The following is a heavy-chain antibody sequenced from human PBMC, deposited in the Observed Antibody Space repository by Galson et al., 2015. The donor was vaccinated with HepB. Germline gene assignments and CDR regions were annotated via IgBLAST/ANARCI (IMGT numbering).Heavy chain of an antibody. V-gene: IGHV3-30-3*01. Sequence: SLRLSCAASGLIFNTYSMHWVRQAPGKGLEWVAAITSAGGKEYYADSVKGRFTISRDNSKNMLYLQINSLRAEDTAVYYCARDWMWRGSGSYSDFEYWGQGPLVTVTP. CDR3: ARDWMWRGSGSYSDFEY. CDR2: ITSAGGKE. D-gene: IGHD1-26*01. CDR1: GLIFNTYS. J-gene: IGHJ4*02.